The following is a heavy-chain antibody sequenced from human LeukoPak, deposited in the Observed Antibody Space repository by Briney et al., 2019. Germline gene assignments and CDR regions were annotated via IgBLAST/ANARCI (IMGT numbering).Heavy chain of an antibody. V-gene: IGHV3-33*01. J-gene: IGHJ4*02. CDR2: IWYDGSNK. Sequence: GRSLRLSCAVSGFTFSSYGMHWVRKAPGKGLEWVAVIWYDGSNKYYADSVKGRFTISRDNSKNTLYLQMNSLRAEDTAVYYCARDEPVGGPGPFHYWGLGTLVTVSS. CDR3: ARDEPVGGPGPFHY. D-gene: IGHD4-23*01. CDR1: GFTFSSYG.